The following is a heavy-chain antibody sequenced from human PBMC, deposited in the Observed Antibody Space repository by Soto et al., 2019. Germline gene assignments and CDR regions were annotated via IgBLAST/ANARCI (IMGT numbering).Heavy chain of an antibody. D-gene: IGHD3-16*01. CDR3: ARDMQKGGYYYYGMDV. V-gene: IGHV3-9*01. CDR2: INWNSGSI. Sequence: PGGSLRLSCAASGFTFDDYAMHWVRQVPGKGLEWVSGINWNSGSIGYADSVKGRFAISRDNAKNSLHLQMNSLRAEDTAFYYCARDMQKGGYYYYGMDVWGQGTTVTVSS. J-gene: IGHJ6*02. CDR1: GFTFDDYA.